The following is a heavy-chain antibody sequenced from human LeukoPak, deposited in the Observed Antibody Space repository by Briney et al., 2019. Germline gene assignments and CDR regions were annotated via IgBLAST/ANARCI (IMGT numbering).Heavy chain of an antibody. Sequence: PGGSLRLSCAASGFTFTYYSMSWVRQAPGKGLEWVSSINSRGDVTFYTDPVKGRFTISRDNSKNTLYLQMNSLRGEDTAVYYCAKDRPNYYESNGHYYRLNGDYWGQGTLVTVS. D-gene: IGHD3-22*01. J-gene: IGHJ4*02. CDR1: GFTFTYYS. V-gene: IGHV3-23*01. CDR3: AKDRPNYYESNGHYYRLNGDY. CDR2: INSRGDVT.